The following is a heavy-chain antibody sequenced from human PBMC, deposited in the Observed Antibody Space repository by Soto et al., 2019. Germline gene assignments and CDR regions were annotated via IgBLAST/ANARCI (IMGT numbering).Heavy chain of an antibody. D-gene: IGHD1-1*01. J-gene: IGHJ4*02. Sequence: PGGSLRLSCEGSGFTFSDYYMSCIRQAPGKGLEWISYSSNSGTFTKYADSVKGRFSISRDNTKNLLYLQMNSLRAEDTAVYYCARSGDNYNRLDYWGQGTPVTVSS. CDR2: SSNSGTFT. V-gene: IGHV3-11*06. CDR1: GFTFSDYY. CDR3: ARSGDNYNRLDY.